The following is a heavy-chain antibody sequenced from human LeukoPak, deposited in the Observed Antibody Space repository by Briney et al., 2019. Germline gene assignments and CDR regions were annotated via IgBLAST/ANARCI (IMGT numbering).Heavy chain of an antibody. D-gene: IGHD3-10*01. V-gene: IGHV4-59*02. J-gene: IGHJ4*02. Sequence: SETLSLTCTVSGGSVSGYYWTWIREPPGSGLEWIGYIYYSGSTSYNPSLKSRVTISVDTSKNQFSLKLSSLTAADTAVYYCARSPIVRGAKDRFFFDFWGQGTLVTVSS. CDR3: ARSPIVRGAKDRFFFDF. CDR1: GGSVSGYY. CDR2: IYYSGST.